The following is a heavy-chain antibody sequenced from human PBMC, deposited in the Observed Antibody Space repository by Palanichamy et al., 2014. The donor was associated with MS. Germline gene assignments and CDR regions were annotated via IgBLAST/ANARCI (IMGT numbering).Heavy chain of an antibody. D-gene: IGHD2-21*02. Sequence: QVQLVQSGAEVKKPGSSVKVSCKVSGGTLTNYAISWVRQAPGQGLEWMGRISPIVGAEHLAQRFQGRVTMTADKFTNTAHTDLRSLGTDDTALYYCASLVGGDFGNGYDIWGQGTLVIVSS. CDR1: GGTLTNYA. CDR3: ASLVGGDFGNGYDI. J-gene: IGHJ3*02. V-gene: IGHV1-69*04. CDR2: ISPIVGAE.